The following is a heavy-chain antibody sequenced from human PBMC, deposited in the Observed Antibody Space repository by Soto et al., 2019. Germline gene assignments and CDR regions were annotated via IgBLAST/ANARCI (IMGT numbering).Heavy chain of an antibody. CDR1: GGTFSSYA. Sequence: AAVKVSCKASGGTFSSYAISWVRQAPGQGXEWMGGIIPIFGTANYAQKFQGRVTITADESTSTAYMELSSLRSEDTAVYYCAREEAGIAVAGTLGYNWFDPWGQGTLVTVSS. V-gene: IGHV1-69*13. D-gene: IGHD6-19*01. J-gene: IGHJ5*02. CDR3: AREEAGIAVAGTLGYNWFDP. CDR2: IIPIFGTA.